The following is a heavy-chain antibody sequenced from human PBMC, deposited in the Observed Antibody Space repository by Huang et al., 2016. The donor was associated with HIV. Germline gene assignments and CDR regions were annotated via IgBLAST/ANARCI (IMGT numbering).Heavy chain of an antibody. V-gene: IGHV3-48*01. Sequence: EEQLVESGGGLVKPGGSLRLSCAVSGFSLSRYSMHWVRQAPGKGLEWVSYISISSSTMHYADAVKGRFTISRDNAKNLLYLQMHSLRAEDTAIYYCARDRFGWIQPTEPFYIWGQGTLVSVSS. J-gene: IGHJ3*02. D-gene: IGHD5-18*01. CDR1: GFSLSRYS. CDR2: ISISSSTM. CDR3: ARDRFGWIQPTEPFYI.